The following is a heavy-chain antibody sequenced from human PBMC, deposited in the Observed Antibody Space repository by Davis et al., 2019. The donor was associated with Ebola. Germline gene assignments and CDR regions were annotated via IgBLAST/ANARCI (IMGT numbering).Heavy chain of an antibody. J-gene: IGHJ3*02. CDR1: GFTFSDYY. D-gene: IGHD4-17*01. CDR2: ISSSGSTI. CDR3: ARDPHDYGVHDAFDI. V-gene: IGHV3-11*01. Sequence: GESLKISCAASGFTFSDYYMSWIRQAPGKGLEWVSYISSSGSTIYYADSVKGRFTISRDNAKNSLYLQMNSPRAEDTAVYYCARDPHDYGVHDAFDIWGQGTMVTVSS.